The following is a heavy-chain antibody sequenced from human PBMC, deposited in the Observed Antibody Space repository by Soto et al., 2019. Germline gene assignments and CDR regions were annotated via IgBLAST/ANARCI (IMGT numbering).Heavy chain of an antibody. Sequence: QVQLVESGGGLVKPGGSLRLSCAASGFTFSDYYMSGIRQPPGKGLEWISYITSSGGTIYYADSVKGRFTISRDNAKNSLYLQMNGLRAEDTAVYYCARDPLHHGSTFDYWGQGTLVTVSS. D-gene: IGHD3-10*01. J-gene: IGHJ4*02. CDR1: GFTFSDYY. V-gene: IGHV3-11*01. CDR2: ITSSGGTI. CDR3: ARDPLHHGSTFDY.